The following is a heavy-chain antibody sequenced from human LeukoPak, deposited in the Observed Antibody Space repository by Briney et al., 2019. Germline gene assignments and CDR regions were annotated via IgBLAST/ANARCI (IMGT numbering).Heavy chain of an antibody. CDR3: ARGGNYWPQWWFDP. J-gene: IGHJ5*02. CDR2: INHSGST. D-gene: IGHD1-26*01. V-gene: IGHV4-34*01. CDR1: GGSFSGYY. Sequence: SGTLSLTCAVYGGSFSGYYWSWIRQPPGKGLEWIGEINHSGSTNYNPSLKSRVTMSLDASKNQFSLELNSVTPADTAVYYCARGGNYWPQWWFDPWGRGTLVSVSS.